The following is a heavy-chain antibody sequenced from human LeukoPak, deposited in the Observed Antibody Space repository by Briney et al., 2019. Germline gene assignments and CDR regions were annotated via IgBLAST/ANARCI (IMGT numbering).Heavy chain of an antibody. Sequence: SETLSLTCTVSGGSISSHYWSWIRQPPGKGLEWIGYIYYSGSTNYNPSLKSRVTISVDTSKNQFSLKLSSVTAADTAVYYCAREAFVPSNHYSSSSPRYFDLWGRGTLVTVSS. J-gene: IGHJ2*01. CDR3: AREAFVPSNHYSSSSPRYFDL. D-gene: IGHD6-6*01. V-gene: IGHV4-59*11. CDR2: IYYSGST. CDR1: GGSISSHY.